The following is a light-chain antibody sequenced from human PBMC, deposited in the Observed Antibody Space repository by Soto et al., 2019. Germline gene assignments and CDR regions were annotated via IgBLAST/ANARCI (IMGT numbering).Light chain of an antibody. CDR3: CSSADTYTFV. J-gene: IGLJ1*01. CDR1: SSDVGVSNH. Sequence: QSVLTQPRPVSGSPGQSVTLSCTGTSSDVGVSNHVSWYQQHPGRAPKLIIYDVSKRPSGVPDRFSGSKSGNTATLTISGLQTEDEADYSCCSSADTYTFVFGSGTKVTVL. CDR2: DVS. V-gene: IGLV2-11*01.